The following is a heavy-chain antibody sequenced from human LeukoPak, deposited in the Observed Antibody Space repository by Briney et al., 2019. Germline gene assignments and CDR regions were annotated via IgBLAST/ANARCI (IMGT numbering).Heavy chain of an antibody. D-gene: IGHD6-13*01. J-gene: IGHJ5*02. CDR2: INPNSGAT. CDR1: GYTFTGYY. V-gene: IGHV1-2*02. CDR3: AGVAAGTGWFDP. Sequence: ASVKVSCKASGYTFTGYYIYWVRQAPGQGLEWMGWINPNSGATNYAQKFQGRVTMTRDTSITTAYMELSRLRSDDTAVYYCAGVAAGTGWFDPWGQGTLVTVSS.